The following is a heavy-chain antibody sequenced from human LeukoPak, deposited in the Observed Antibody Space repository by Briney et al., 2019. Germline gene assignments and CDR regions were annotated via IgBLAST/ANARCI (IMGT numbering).Heavy chain of an antibody. D-gene: IGHD5-18*01. CDR1: GGSISSSSYY. V-gene: IGHV4-39*01. Sequence: SETLSLTCTVSGGSISSSSYYWGWIRQPPGKGLEWIGSIYYSGSTYYNPSLKSRVTISVDTSKNQFSLKLSSVTAADTAVYYCARQSIGTVSGYSYVKRYYFDYWGQGTLVTVSS. CDR2: IYYSGST. CDR3: ARQSIGTVSGYSYVKRYYFDY. J-gene: IGHJ4*02.